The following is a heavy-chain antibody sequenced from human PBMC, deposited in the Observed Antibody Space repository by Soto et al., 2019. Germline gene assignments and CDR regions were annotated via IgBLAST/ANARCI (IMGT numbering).Heavy chain of an antibody. Sequence: QVQLVESGGGVVQPGRSLRLSCAASGFTFSSYGMHWVRQAPGKGLEWVAVIWYDGSNKYYADSVKGRFTISRDNSKNTLYLQMNSLRAEDTAVYYCARWEEYTYCYGMDVWGQGTTVTVSS. J-gene: IGHJ6*02. D-gene: IGHD1-26*01. CDR2: IWYDGSNK. V-gene: IGHV3-33*01. CDR3: ARWEEYTYCYGMDV. CDR1: GFTFSSYG.